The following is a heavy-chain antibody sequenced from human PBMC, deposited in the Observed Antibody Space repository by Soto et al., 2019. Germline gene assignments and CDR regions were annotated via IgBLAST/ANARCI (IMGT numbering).Heavy chain of an antibody. Sequence: QLQLMQSGPEVSKPGASVQVSCKASGYDFTNYYIHWVRQAPGHGLEWMGVVFPGGGGTTYAGQFQGSGAMTPDASTAAAYTDPRGLTRGATALCYSAKHGGAYDPLPVPLSTYPYGLDVWGQGTTMTVAS. CDR1: GYDFTNYY. CDR2: VFPGGGGT. J-gene: IGHJ6*02. CDR3: AKHGGAYDPLPVPLSTYPYGLDV. V-gene: IGHV1-46*01. D-gene: IGHD3-9*01.